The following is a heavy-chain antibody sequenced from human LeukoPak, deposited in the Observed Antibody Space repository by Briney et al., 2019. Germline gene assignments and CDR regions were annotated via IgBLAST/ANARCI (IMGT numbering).Heavy chain of an antibody. V-gene: IGHV4-61*05. CDR2: IYYSGST. CDR1: GGSISSRSYY. J-gene: IGHJ4*02. Sequence: SETLSLTCTVSGGSISSRSYYWGWIRQPPGKGLEWIGYIYYSGSTNYNPSLKSRVTISVDTSKNQFSLKLISVTAADTAMYYCAKTGQSGAMVFDYWGQGTLVTVSS. CDR3: AKTGQSGAMVFDY. D-gene: IGHD5-18*01.